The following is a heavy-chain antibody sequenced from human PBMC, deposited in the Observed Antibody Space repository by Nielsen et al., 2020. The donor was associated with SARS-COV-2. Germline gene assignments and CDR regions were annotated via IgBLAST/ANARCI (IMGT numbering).Heavy chain of an antibody. Sequence: SETLSLTCTVSGGSISSGDYYWSWIRQPPGKGLEWIGYIYYSGSTYYNPSLKSRVTISVDTSKNQFSLKLSSVTAADTAVYYCARHPGRDGYNCWFDPWGQGTLVTVSS. V-gene: IGHV4-30-4*01. D-gene: IGHD5-24*01. J-gene: IGHJ5*02. CDR1: GGSISSGDYY. CDR3: ARHPGRDGYNCWFDP. CDR2: IYYSGST.